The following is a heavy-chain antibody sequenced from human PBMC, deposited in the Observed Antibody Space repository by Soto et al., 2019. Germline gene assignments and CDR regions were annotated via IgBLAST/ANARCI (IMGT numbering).Heavy chain of an antibody. D-gene: IGHD6-6*01. CDR2: ISGSGRST. CDR3: AKCLWGAARPIRRCSS. J-gene: IGHJ5*02. V-gene: IGHV3-23*01. Sequence: GGSLRLSCAASGFTFNNYVMSWVRQAPGKGLEWVSGISGSGRSTYYADSVKGRFTMSRDNSKNAMYLQMNSLRAEDTAVYYCAKCLWGAARPIRRCSSWGQGTLVTVSS. CDR1: GFTFNNYV.